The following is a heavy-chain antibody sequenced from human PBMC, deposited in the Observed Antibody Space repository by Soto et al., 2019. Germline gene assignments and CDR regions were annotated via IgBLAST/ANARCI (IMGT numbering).Heavy chain of an antibody. CDR3: ARRDQAYYYDSSGYYERNWFDP. CDR2: IYYSGST. CDR1: GGSISSSSYY. D-gene: IGHD3-22*01. J-gene: IGHJ5*02. Sequence: SETLSLTCTVSGGSISSSSYYWGWIRQPPGKGLEWFGSIYYSGSTYYNPSLKSRVTISVDTSKNQFSLKLSSVTAADTAVYYCARRDQAYYYDSSGYYERNWFDPWGQGTLVT. V-gene: IGHV4-39*01.